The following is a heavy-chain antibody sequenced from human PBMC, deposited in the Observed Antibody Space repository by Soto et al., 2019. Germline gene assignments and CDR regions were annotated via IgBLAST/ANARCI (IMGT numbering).Heavy chain of an antibody. D-gene: IGHD3-9*01. Sequence: PGGSLRLSCAASGFTFSSYAMSWVRQAPGKGLEWVSAISGSGGSTYCADSVKGRFTISRDKSKNTLYLQMNSLRAEDTAVYYCAKDRRMNTWLFTSNDYWGQGKLVTVS. J-gene: IGHJ4*02. V-gene: IGHV3-23*01. CDR1: GFTFSSYA. CDR3: AKDRRMNTWLFTSNDY. CDR2: ISGSGGST.